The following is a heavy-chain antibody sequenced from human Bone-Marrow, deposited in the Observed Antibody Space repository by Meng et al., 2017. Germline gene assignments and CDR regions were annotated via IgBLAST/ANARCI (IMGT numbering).Heavy chain of an antibody. CDR3: ARNFWGGYDYNWFDP. CDR2: IYYSGST. J-gene: IGHJ5*02. V-gene: IGHV4-59*01. D-gene: IGHD5-12*01. CDR1: GGSISSYY. Sequence: SETLSLTCTVSGGSISSYYWSWIRQPPGKGLEWIGYIYYSGSTNYNPSLKSRVTISVDTSKNQFSLKLSSVTAEDTAVYYCARNFWGGYDYNWFDPWGQGILV.